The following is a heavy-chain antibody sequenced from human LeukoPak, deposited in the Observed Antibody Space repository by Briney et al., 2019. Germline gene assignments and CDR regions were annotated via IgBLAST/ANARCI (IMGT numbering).Heavy chain of an antibody. V-gene: IGHV3-30*02. D-gene: IGHD2-2*01. J-gene: IGHJ4*02. CDR1: GFTFSSYG. CDR3: AKDLPAAYFDY. CDR2: IRNDGSTK. Sequence: GGSLRLSCAASGFTFSSYGMHWVRQAPGKGLEWVAFIRNDGSTKFYADSVKGRFTISRDNSENTLYVQMNSLRAEDTAVYYCAKDLPAAYFDYWGQGTLVTVSS.